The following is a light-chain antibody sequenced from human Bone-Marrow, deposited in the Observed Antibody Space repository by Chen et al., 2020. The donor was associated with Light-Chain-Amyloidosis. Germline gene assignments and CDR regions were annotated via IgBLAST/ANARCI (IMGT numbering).Light chain of an antibody. CDR1: SSNIGAGYD. CDR3: QSYDSSLGVV. Sequence: QSVLTQPPSLSAAPGQRVTISCTGSSSNIGAGYDVHWYQQLPGTAPKLLIYGNSNRPSGVPDRFSGSKSGTSASLAITGLQAEDEADYYCQSYDSSLGVVFGGGTKLTVL. V-gene: IGLV1-40*01. J-gene: IGLJ2*01. CDR2: GNS.